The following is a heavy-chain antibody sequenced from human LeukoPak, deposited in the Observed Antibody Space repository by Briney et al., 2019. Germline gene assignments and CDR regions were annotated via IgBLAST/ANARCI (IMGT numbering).Heavy chain of an antibody. D-gene: IGHD3-3*01. J-gene: IGHJ4*02. CDR1: GGTFSSYA. CDR3: ARAYDFWSGYFDF. V-gene: IGHV1-18*01. CDR2: ITSFNGNT. Sequence: ASVKVSCKASGGTFSSYAITWVRQAPGQGLEWMGWITSFNGNTNYPQKFQGRVTMTADTSTSTVYMDLRSLRSDDTAVYYCARAYDFWSGYFDFWGQGTLVIVSS.